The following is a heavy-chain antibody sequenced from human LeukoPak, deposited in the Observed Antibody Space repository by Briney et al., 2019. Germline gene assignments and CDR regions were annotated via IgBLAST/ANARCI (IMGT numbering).Heavy chain of an antibody. CDR3: ARGPGY. CDR2: INHSGST. J-gene: IGHJ4*02. CDR1: GGSFSGYY. Sequence: SETLSLTCAVYGGSFSGYYWSWIRQPPGKGLEWIGEINHSGSTNYNPSLKSRVTISVDTSKNQFSLKLSSVTAADTAVYYCARGPGYCGQGTLVTVSS. V-gene: IGHV4-34*01.